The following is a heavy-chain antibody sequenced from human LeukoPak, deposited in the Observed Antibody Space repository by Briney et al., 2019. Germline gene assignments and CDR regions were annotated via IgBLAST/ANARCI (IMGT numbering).Heavy chain of an antibody. D-gene: IGHD3-3*01. CDR3: ARDTEIWSGYYHLDY. J-gene: IGHJ4*02. V-gene: IGHV3-7*01. CDR2: IKQDGSEK. Sequence: PGGSLRLSCAASGFTFSSYAMSWVRQAPGKGLEWVANIKQDGSEKYYVDSVKGRFTISRDNAKNSLYLQMNSLRAEDTAVYYCARDTEIWSGYYHLDYWGQGTLVTVSS. CDR1: GFTFSSYA.